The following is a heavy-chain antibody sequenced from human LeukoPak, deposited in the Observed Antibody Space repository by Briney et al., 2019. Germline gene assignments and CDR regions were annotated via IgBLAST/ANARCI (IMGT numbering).Heavy chain of an antibody. V-gene: IGHV3-7*03. Sequence: GGSLRLSCAASGLTLSSHWMSWVRQAPGKGLEWVANIKGDGSVKHYVDSVKGRFTISRGNAKNSVYLQMNTVRAEDTAVYYCATSAAAPGNQWGQGTLVTVSS. D-gene: IGHD6-13*01. CDR1: GLTLSSHW. J-gene: IGHJ4*02. CDR3: ATSAAAPGNQ. CDR2: IKGDGSVK.